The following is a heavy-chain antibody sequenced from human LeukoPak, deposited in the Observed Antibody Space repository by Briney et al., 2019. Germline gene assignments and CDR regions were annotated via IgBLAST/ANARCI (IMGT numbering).Heavy chain of an antibody. Sequence: ASVKVSCKASGYTFTSYGISWVRQAPGQGLEWMGWISAYNGNTNYAQKLQGRVTMTTDTSTSTAYMGLRSLRSDDTAVYYCARDLSVLRYFDWLLSHPYFDYWGQGTLVTVSS. CDR2: ISAYNGNT. CDR3: ARDLSVLRYFDWLLSHPYFDY. D-gene: IGHD3-9*01. J-gene: IGHJ4*02. CDR1: GYTFTSYG. V-gene: IGHV1-18*01.